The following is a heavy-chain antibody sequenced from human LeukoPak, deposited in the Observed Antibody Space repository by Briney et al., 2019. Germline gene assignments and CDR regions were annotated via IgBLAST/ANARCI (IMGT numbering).Heavy chain of an antibody. J-gene: IGHJ1*01. Sequence: GGSLRLSCAASGFTFSDYYMSWIRQAPGKGLEWVSYISSSGSTIYYADSVKGRFTISRDNAKNSLYLQMNSLRAEDTAVYYCARGGMSYYDFWSGHSEFQHWGQGTLVTVSS. CDR2: ISSSGSTI. V-gene: IGHV3-11*04. CDR3: ARGGMSYYDFWSGHSEFQH. D-gene: IGHD3-3*01. CDR1: GFTFSDYY.